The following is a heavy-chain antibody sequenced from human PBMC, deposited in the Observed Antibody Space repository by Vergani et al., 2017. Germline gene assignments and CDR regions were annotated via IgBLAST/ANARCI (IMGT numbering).Heavy chain of an antibody. CDR3: ARGGVDTAMVIVHYYYGMDV. D-gene: IGHD5-18*01. Sequence: QVQLHESGPGLVKPSQTLSLTCTVSGGSISSGSYYWSWIRQPAGKGLEWIGRIYTSGSTNYNPSLKSRVTISVDTSKNQFSLKLSSVTAADTAVYYCARGGVDTAMVIVHYYYGMDVWGQGP. CDR1: GGSISSGSYY. J-gene: IGHJ6*02. V-gene: IGHV4-61*02. CDR2: IYTSGST.